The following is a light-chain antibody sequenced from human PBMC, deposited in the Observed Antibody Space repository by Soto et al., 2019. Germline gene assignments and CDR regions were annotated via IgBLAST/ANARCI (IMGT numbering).Light chain of an antibody. CDR3: QQYDDLPIT. CDR1: QDISIY. V-gene: IGKV1-33*01. Sequence: DIQMTQSPSSLSTSVGDRVTITCQASQDISIYLNRYQEKPGKAPKLLIYDASSLETGVPSRFSGSGSVTDFTFTISSLQPEDIATYYCQQYDDLPITFGQGTRLEIK. J-gene: IGKJ5*01. CDR2: DAS.